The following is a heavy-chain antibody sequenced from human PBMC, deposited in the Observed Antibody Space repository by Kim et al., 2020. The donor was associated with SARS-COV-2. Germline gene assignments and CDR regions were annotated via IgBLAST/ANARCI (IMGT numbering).Heavy chain of an antibody. V-gene: IGHV1-69*13. CDR3: ARSGTAMVTSYYFDY. CDR2: IIPIFGTA. D-gene: IGHD5-18*01. Sequence: SVKVSCKASGGTFSSYAISWVRQAPGQGLEWMGGIIPIFGTANYAQKFQGRVTITADESTSTAYMELSSLRSEDTAVYYCARSGTAMVTSYYFDYWGQGTLVTVSS. CDR1: GGTFSSYA. J-gene: IGHJ4*02.